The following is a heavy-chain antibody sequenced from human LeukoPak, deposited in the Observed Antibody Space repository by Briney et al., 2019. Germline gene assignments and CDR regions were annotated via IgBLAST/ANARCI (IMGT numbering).Heavy chain of an antibody. CDR2: IKSKTDGGTT. J-gene: IGHJ4*02. V-gene: IGHV3-15*01. D-gene: IGHD3-22*01. CDR3: TTSLTSGYYTDY. Sequence: GGSLRLSCAASGFSFSSAWMTWVRQAPTKGLEWVGRIKSKTDGGTTDYAAPVKGRFTISRDDSRNTLYLQMSSLQTEDTAVYYCTTSLTSGYYTDYWGQGTLVTVSS. CDR1: GFSFSSAW.